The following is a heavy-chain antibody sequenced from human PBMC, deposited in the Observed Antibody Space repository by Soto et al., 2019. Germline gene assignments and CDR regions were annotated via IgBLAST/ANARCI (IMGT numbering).Heavy chain of an antibody. D-gene: IGHD3-16*01. CDR3: ARTPPYPDY. CDR2: ISSSSSAI. CDR1: GFSFSSYS. Sequence: EVQLVESGGGLVQPGGSLRLSCAASGFSFSSYSMNWVRQAPGKGLEWISYISSSSSAIYYADSVKGRFTISRDNAKNSLYLQMNSPRDEDTAVYYCARTPPYPDYWGQGTLVTVSS. V-gene: IGHV3-48*02. J-gene: IGHJ4*02.